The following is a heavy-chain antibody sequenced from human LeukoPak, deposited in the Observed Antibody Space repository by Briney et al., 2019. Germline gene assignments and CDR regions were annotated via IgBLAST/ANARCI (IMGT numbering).Heavy chain of an antibody. Sequence: GGSLRLSCAASGFTFSSHWMTWVRQAPGKGLEWVANINEDGSNKYYADSVKGRFTISRDNSKNTLYLQMNSLRAEDTAVYYCARDFGSLHPAAPGYWGQGTLVTVSS. V-gene: IGHV3-7*01. J-gene: IGHJ4*01. CDR1: GFTFSSHW. CDR2: INEDGSNK. CDR3: ARDFGSLHPAAPGY. D-gene: IGHD2-2*01.